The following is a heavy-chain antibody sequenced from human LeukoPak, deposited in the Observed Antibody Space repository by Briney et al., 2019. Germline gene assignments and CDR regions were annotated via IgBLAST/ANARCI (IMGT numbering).Heavy chain of an antibody. CDR3: ARSRGITIFGVIKGGFDI. D-gene: IGHD3-3*01. Sequence: GGSLRLSCAASGFTFEDYAMSWVRQVPGKGLEWVSGINWNGGNTGYADSVKGRFTISRDSAKNSLYLHMNSRRVEDTAFYYCARSRGITIFGVIKGGFDIWGQGTMVSVSS. V-gene: IGHV3-20*04. J-gene: IGHJ3*02. CDR2: INWNGGNT. CDR1: GFTFEDYA.